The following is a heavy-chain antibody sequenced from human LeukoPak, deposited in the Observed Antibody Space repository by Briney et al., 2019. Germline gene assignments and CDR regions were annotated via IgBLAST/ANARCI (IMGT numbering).Heavy chain of an antibody. CDR2: ITTSDGNT. Sequence: PGGSLRLSCAASGFTFSSYTMSWVRQAPGKGLEWVSTITTSDGNTYYADSVKGRFTVSRDNSKNTLFLQMNSLRAEDTAVYYCAKDTSPYYYDSSGSEDYWGQGTLVTVSS. V-gene: IGHV3-23*01. J-gene: IGHJ4*02. CDR3: AKDTSPYYYDSSGSEDY. D-gene: IGHD3-22*01. CDR1: GFTFSSYT.